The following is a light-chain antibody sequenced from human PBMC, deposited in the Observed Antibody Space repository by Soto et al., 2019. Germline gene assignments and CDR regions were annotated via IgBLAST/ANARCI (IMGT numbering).Light chain of an antibody. J-gene: IGKJ3*01. CDR3: QHYGSSPFT. Sequence: EIVLTQSPGTLSLSPGERATLSCRASQSVSSSYLAWYQQNPGQAPRLLVYGASSRATGIPDRFSGSGSGTDLTLTISRVETEDFAVYYCQHYGSSPFTFGPGTRVDIK. CDR1: QSVSSSY. CDR2: GAS. V-gene: IGKV3-20*01.